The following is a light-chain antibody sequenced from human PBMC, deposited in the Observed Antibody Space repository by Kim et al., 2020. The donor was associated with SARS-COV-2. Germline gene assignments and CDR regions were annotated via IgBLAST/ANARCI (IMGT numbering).Light chain of an antibody. CDR3: SYQGV. CDR1: SREIGGNDN. V-gene: IGLV2-8*01. J-gene: IGLJ2*01. CDR2: EVS. Sequence: ASGPPGQSFPITCTGSSREIGGNDNVARNQQHPDKAPKLMIYEVSKRPSGVPDRFSGSKSGNTASLTVSGIQAEDEANYYCSYQGVFGGGTQLTVL.